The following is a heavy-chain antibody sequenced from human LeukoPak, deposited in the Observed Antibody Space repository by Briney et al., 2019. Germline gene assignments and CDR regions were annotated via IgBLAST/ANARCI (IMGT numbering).Heavy chain of an antibody. D-gene: IGHD3-22*01. CDR2: MNPNSGNT. V-gene: IGHV1-8*01. Sequence: ASVKVSCKASGYTFTSYDINWVRQATGQGLEWMGWMNPNSGNTGYAQKFQGRVTMTRNTSISTAYMELSSLRSEDTAVYYCAGDYYDSRAFDPWGQGTLVTVSS. CDR3: AGDYYDSRAFDP. J-gene: IGHJ5*02. CDR1: GYTFTSYD.